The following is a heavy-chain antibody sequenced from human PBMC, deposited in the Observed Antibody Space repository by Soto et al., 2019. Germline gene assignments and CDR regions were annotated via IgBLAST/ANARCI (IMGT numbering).Heavy chain of an antibody. J-gene: IGHJ6*02. CDR2: ICYDGSNK. D-gene: IGHD1-26*01. V-gene: IGHV3-33*06. CDR1: GFTFSSYG. Sequence: PGGSLRLSCAASGFTFSSYGMHWVRQAPGKGLEWVAVICYDGSNKYYADSVKGRFTISRDNSKNTLYLQMNSLRAEDTAVYYCAKDVVVGATTGLGDYYYYYGMDVWGQGTTVTVSS. CDR3: AKDVVVGATTGLGDYYYYYGMDV.